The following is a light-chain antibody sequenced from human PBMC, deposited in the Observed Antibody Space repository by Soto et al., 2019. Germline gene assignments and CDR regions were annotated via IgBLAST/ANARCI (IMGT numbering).Light chain of an antibody. CDR1: QGISSY. CDR2: AAS. CDR3: QQRSNWPRIT. Sequence: AIRMTQSPSSFSASTGDRVTITCRASQGISSYLAWYQQKPGKAPKLLIYAASTLQSGVPSRFSGSGSGTDFTLTIRSLEPEDFAVYYCQQRSNWPRITFGQGTRLEIK. J-gene: IGKJ5*01. V-gene: IGKV1-8*01.